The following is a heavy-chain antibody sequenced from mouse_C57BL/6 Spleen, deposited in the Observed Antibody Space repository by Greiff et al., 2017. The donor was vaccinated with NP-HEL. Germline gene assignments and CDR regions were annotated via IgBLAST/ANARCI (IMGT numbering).Heavy chain of an antibody. CDR2: IWSDGST. CDR1: GFSLTSYG. Sequence: VQVVESGPGLVAPSQSLSITCTVSGFSLTSYGVHWVRQPPGKGLEWLVVIWSDGSTTYNSALKSRLSISKDNSKSQVFLKMNSLQTDDTAMYYCARHDSNLYYYAMDYWGQGTSVTVSS. V-gene: IGHV2-6-1*01. D-gene: IGHD2-5*01. CDR3: ARHDSNLYYYAMDY. J-gene: IGHJ4*01.